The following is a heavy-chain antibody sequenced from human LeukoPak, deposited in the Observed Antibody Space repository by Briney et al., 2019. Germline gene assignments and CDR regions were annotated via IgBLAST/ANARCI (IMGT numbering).Heavy chain of an antibody. D-gene: IGHD1-1*01. CDR1: GFTFSSYA. J-gene: IGHJ4*02. CDR2: ISGSGGST. CDR3: AKSRSGSANWALQIFDN. Sequence: GSLRLSCAASGFTFSSYAMSWVRQAPGKGLEWVSAISGSGGSTYYADSVKGRFTISRDNSKNSLFVQMNSPRAKDTAVYFCAKSRSGSANWALQIFDNWGQGTLVTVSS. V-gene: IGHV3-23*01.